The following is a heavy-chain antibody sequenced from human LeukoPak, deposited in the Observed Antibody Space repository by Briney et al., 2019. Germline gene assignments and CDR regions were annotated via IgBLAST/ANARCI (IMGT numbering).Heavy chain of an antibody. CDR1: GFTFSSYW. CDR2: IKQDGSEK. V-gene: IGHV3-7*01. Sequence: PGGSLRLYCAASGFTFSSYWMSWVRQAPGKGLEWVANIKQDGSEKYYVDSVKGRFTISRDNAKNSLYLQMNSLRAEDTAVYYCARGHYDILTGADAFDIWGQGTMVTVSS. CDR3: ARGHYDILTGADAFDI. J-gene: IGHJ3*02. D-gene: IGHD3-9*01.